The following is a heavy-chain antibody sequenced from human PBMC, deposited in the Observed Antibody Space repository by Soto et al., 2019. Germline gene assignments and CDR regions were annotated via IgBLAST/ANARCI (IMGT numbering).Heavy chain of an antibody. D-gene: IGHD6-6*01. CDR1: GYTFTSYD. CDR3: ARGLGYSSSSDLLH. Sequence: ASVKVSCKASGYTFTSYDINWVRQATGQGLEWMGWMNPNSGNTGYAQKFQGRVTMTRDTSISTAYMELSSLRSEDTAVYYCARGLGYSSSSDLLHWGQGTMVTVSS. J-gene: IGHJ4*02. CDR2: MNPNSGNT. V-gene: IGHV1-8*01.